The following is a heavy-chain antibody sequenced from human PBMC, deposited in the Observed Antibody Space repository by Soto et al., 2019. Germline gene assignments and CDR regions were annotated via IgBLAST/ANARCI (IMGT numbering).Heavy chain of an antibody. CDR3: ARHSGYDYFPYYFDY. CDR1: GGSVSSGSYY. J-gene: IGHJ4*02. CDR2: IYYSGST. Sequence: SETLSLTCTVSGGSVSSGSYYWSWIRQPPGKGLEWIGYIYYSGSTNYNPSLKSRVTISVDTSKNQFSLKLSSVTAADTAVYYCARHSGYDYFPYYFDYWGQGTLVTGLL. D-gene: IGHD5-12*01. V-gene: IGHV4-61*01.